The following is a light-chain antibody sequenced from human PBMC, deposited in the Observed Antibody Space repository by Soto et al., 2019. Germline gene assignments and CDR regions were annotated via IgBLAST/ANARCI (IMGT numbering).Light chain of an antibody. CDR1: QSVHNY. CDR3: QQRSDSPLT. Sequence: EILFTQSPVTLSLSPGERLTLSCRASQSVHNYLAWYQQTPGQAPRLLIYDVSNRDTGIPARFSGSGSGADFTLTISRLEPEDFAVYYCQQRSDSPLTFGPGTKVDIK. CDR2: DVS. J-gene: IGKJ3*01. V-gene: IGKV3-11*01.